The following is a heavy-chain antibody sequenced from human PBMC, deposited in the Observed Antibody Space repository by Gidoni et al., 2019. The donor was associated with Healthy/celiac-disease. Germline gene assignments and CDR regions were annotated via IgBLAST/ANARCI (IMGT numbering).Heavy chain of an antibody. CDR3: ARVNLYYYDSSGYYGDWFDP. D-gene: IGHD3-22*01. CDR2: ISSSSSTI. V-gene: IGHV3-48*01. Sequence: EVQLVESGGGLVQPGGSLRLSCAASGFTFSSYSMNWVRQAPGKGLEWVSYISSSSSTIYYADSVKGRFTISRDNAKNSLYLQMNSLRAEDTAVYYCARVNLYYYDSSGYYGDWFDPWGQGTLVTVSS. J-gene: IGHJ5*02. CDR1: GFTFSSYS.